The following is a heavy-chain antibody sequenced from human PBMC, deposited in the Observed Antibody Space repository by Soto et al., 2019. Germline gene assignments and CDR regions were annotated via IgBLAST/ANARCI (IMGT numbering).Heavy chain of an antibody. D-gene: IGHD5-12*01. V-gene: IGHV4-30-2*01. CDR1: GGSLSSGGCS. CDR2: IFDTGNT. J-gene: IGHJ2*01. CDR3: ARLNGYNPAFNH. Sequence: QLLLVESGSGLVGPSQTLFLSCNVSGGSLSSGGCSWAWVRLPVGMGQEWVGYIFDTGNTYFSASLKDRLMRSVDTSRNQFSMQLASVTAADTAMYYCARLNGYNPAFNHWSRGTLVTVS.